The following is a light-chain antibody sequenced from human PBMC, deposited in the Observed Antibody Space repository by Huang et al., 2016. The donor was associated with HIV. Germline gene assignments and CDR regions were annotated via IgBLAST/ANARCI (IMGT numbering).Light chain of an antibody. V-gene: IGKV3-15*01. CDR1: QSISTN. Sequence: EIVMTQSPATLSVSPGERATLSCRASQSISTNLAWYQQKPGQAPRLLSYGASTRAAGISTRFSGSGSGAEFTLTITGLQSEDFAVYYCQQYNKWPVWTFGQGTKVEIK. J-gene: IGKJ1*01. CDR2: GAS. CDR3: QQYNKWPVWT.